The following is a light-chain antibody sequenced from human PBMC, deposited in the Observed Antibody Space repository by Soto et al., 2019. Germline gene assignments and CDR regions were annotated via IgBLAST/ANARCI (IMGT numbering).Light chain of an antibody. Sequence: DIQMTQSPASLSASVGDRVTITCRASQGISNYLAWYQQKPGKVPKLLIYAASTLQSGVPSRFSGSGSGTDFTLTITILQHEDVATYYCQKYSSVITFGQGTRLEIK. CDR3: QKYSSVIT. V-gene: IGKV1-27*01. CDR2: AAS. CDR1: QGISNY. J-gene: IGKJ5*01.